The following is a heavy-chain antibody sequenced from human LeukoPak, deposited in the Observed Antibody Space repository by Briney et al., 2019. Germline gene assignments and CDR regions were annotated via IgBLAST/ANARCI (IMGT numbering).Heavy chain of an antibody. Sequence: SVKVSCKASGGTFSSYAISWVRQAPGQGLEWMGRIIPILGIANYAQKFQGRVTITADKSTSTAYMELSSLRSEDTAVYYCAAGQPYEGIAAAGPNYYYYGMDVWGQGTTVTVSS. CDR2: IIPILGIA. V-gene: IGHV1-69*04. CDR1: GGTFSSYA. CDR3: AAGQPYEGIAAAGPNYYYYGMDV. D-gene: IGHD6-13*01. J-gene: IGHJ6*02.